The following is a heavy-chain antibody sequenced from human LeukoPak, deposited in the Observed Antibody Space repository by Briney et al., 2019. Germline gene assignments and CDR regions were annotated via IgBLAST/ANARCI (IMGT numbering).Heavy chain of an antibody. CDR3: ARGSGFVFDY. CDR2: ISTSGDSM. J-gene: IGHJ4*02. D-gene: IGHD1-26*01. CDR1: GFTFNSYE. Sequence: PGGSLRLSCVASGFTFNSYEVNWVRQAPGKGLEWVSYISTSGDSMYYADSVKGRFTISRDNVKNSLFLQMNSLRAEDTAVYYCARGSGFVFDYWGQGTLVTVSA. V-gene: IGHV3-48*03.